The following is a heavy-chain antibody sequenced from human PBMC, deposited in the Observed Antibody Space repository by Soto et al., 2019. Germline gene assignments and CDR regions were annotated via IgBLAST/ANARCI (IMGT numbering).Heavy chain of an antibody. CDR1: GCTFSSYA. J-gene: IGHJ3*02. CDR2: IIPIFGTA. Sequence: SVKVSCKASGCTFSSYAISWVRQAPGQGLEWMGGIIPIFGTANYAQKFQGRVTITADESTSTAYMELSSLRSEDTAVYYCARDAKRQVAGDAFDILGQGTMVTVSS. V-gene: IGHV1-69*13. CDR3: ARDAKRQVAGDAFDI.